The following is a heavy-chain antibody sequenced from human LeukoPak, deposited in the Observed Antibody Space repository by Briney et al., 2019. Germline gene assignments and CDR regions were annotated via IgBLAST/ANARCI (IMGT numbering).Heavy chain of an antibody. D-gene: IGHD3-16*02. CDR1: GFTFSSYS. Sequence: GGSLRLSCAASGFTFSSYSMNWVRQAPGKGLEWVSYISISSSTIYYADSVKGRFTISRDNAKNSLYLQMNSLRAEDTAVYYCARAHHRRVYDYVWGSYPYWGQGTLVTVSS. CDR3: ARAHHRRVYDYVWGSYPY. V-gene: IGHV3-48*01. J-gene: IGHJ4*02. CDR2: ISISSSTI.